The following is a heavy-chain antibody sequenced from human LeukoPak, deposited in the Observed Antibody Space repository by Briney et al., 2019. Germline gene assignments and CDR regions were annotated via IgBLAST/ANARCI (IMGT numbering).Heavy chain of an antibody. V-gene: IGHV3-21*01. J-gene: IGHJ6*03. CDR1: GFTFSRYA. CDR3: ARVMAGYSYMDV. D-gene: IGHD3-10*01. CDR2: ISTTSSSSYI. Sequence: GGSLRLSCAASGFTFSRYAMNWVRQAPGKGLEWVSSISTTSSSSYIHYADSMKGRFTISRVNAKSSLYLQMNSLRAEDTAVYYCARVMAGYSYMDVWGKGTTVTVSS.